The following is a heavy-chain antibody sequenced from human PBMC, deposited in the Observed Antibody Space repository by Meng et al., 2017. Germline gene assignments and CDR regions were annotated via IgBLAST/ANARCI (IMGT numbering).Heavy chain of an antibody. V-gene: IGHV3-53*01. J-gene: IGHJ4*02. D-gene: IGHD6-19*01. CDR1: GFSVTTSY. CDR3: ARDSSSGWYYNY. CDR2: IYSGGST. Sequence: VQLAGAGGGLIQPGGSLRLSCTASGFSVTTSYMSWVRQAPGKGLEWVSVIYSGGSTYYADSVKGRFSISRDNSKNTLYLQMNSLRAEDTAVYFCARDSSSGWYYNYWGQGTLVTVSS.